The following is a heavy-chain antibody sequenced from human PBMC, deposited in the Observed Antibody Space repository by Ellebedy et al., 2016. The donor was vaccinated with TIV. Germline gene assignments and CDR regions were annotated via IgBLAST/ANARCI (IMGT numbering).Heavy chain of an antibody. CDR3: ATDLPLCGVPIGFDM. J-gene: IGHJ3*02. V-gene: IGHV4-4*07. CDR1: GGSISTYN. D-gene: IGHD3-10*02. Sequence: MPSETLSLTCPVSGGSISTYNWSWIRQPAGEALEWVGRIYTQGSTNYNPSLKDRLTMSVDASKNQFSLKLRSLTAADTAMYYCATDLPLCGVPIGFDMWGQGTMVTVSS. CDR2: IYTQGST.